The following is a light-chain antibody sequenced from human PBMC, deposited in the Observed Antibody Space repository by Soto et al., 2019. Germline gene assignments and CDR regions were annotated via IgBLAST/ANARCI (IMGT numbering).Light chain of an antibody. CDR3: CSYAGTYTRV. CDR1: SSDVDNYNN. V-gene: IGLV2-11*01. CDR2: DVN. Sequence: QSVLTQPRSVSGSPGQSVTISCTRTSSDVDNYNNVSWYQQHPGKAPKLLIYDVNKRPSGVPYRFSGSKSGNTASLTISGLQAGEEADYFCCSYAGTYTRVFGTGTKLTVL. J-gene: IGLJ1*01.